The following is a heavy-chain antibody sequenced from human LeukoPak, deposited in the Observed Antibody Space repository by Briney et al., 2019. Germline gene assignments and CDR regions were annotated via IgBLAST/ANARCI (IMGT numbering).Heavy chain of an antibody. D-gene: IGHD6-19*01. CDR2: TSSSGSTI. CDR1: EFTFSDYY. CDR3: ARVGGVAGTPNYFDY. Sequence: PGGSLRLSCAASEFTFSDYYMSWIRQAPGKGLEWVSYTSSSGSTIYYADSVKGRFTISRDNAKNSLYLQMNSLRAEDTAVYYCARVGGVAGTPNYFDYWGQGTLVTVSS. V-gene: IGHV3-11*01. J-gene: IGHJ4*02.